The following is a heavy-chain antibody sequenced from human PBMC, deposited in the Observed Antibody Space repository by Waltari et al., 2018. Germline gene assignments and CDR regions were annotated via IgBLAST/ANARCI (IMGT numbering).Heavy chain of an antibody. V-gene: IGHV3-74*01. CDR2: IDNYGSIT. Sequence: EVQLVESGGGLVQPGGSLRLSCAASGFSFENFWMHWVHQVPGKGLVWVSSIDNYGSITTYADSVEGRFTISRDNAKNTLYLQMNSLTVADTALYYCALDLGGYAGSWGQGTMVTVSS. J-gene: IGHJ4*02. CDR3: ALDLGGYAGS. D-gene: IGHD2-2*01. CDR1: GFSFENFW.